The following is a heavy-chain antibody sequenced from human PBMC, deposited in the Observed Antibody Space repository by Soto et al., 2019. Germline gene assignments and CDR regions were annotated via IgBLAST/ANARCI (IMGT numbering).Heavy chain of an antibody. CDR2: IYHSGST. CDR1: GGSITGYY. Sequence: SETLSLTCTVSGGSITGYYWSWIRQPPGKDLEWIGYIYHSGSTYYNPSLKSRVTISVDRSKNQFSLKLSSVTAADTAVYYCARVPSPWGQGTLVTVSS. CDR3: ARVPSP. J-gene: IGHJ5*02. V-gene: IGHV4-30-2*01.